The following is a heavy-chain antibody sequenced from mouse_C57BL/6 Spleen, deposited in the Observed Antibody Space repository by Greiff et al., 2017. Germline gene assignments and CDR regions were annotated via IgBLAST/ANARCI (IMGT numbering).Heavy chain of an antibody. D-gene: IGHD3-2*02. CDR3: ARGRRAIYYAMDY. Sequence: QVQLQQPGTELVKPGASVKLSCKASGYTFTSYWLHWVKQRPGQGLEWIGNINPSNGGTNYNEKFKSQATLTVDKSSSTAYMQLSSLTSEDSAVYYCARGRRAIYYAMDYWGQGTSVTVSS. CDR1: GYTFTSYW. V-gene: IGHV1-53*01. J-gene: IGHJ4*01. CDR2: INPSNGGT.